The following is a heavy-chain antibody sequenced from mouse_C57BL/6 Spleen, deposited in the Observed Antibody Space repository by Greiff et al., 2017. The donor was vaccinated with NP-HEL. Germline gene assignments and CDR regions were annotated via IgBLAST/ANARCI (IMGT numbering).Heavy chain of an antibody. Sequence: EVMLVESGGDLVKPGGSLKLSCAASGFTFSSYGMSWVRQTPDKRLEWVATISSGGSYTYYPDSVKGRFTISRDNAKNTLYLQMSSLKSEDPAMYYCARHGGLLWLRAFAYWGQGTLVTVSA. CDR2: ISSGGSYT. CDR1: GFTFSSYG. D-gene: IGHD2-2*01. CDR3: ARHGGLLWLRAFAY. J-gene: IGHJ3*01. V-gene: IGHV5-6*01.